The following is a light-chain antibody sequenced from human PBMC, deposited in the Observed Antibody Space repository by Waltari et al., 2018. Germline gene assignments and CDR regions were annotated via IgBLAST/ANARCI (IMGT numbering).Light chain of an antibody. CDR1: SSNIGTNA. Sequence: QSVLTQPPSASGTPGQTVTISCSGSSSNIGTNAVHWYQQLPGTASRLLIFNNDQRLSGVPDRFSASKSGTSASLAISGLQSEDEADYYCAAWDDSLNGLFGGGTKLTVL. CDR2: NND. V-gene: IGLV1-44*01. CDR3: AAWDDSLNGL. J-gene: IGLJ3*02.